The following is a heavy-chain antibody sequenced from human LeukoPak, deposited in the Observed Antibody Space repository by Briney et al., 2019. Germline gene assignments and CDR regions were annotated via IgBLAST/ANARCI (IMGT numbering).Heavy chain of an antibody. CDR1: GGFISTYY. D-gene: IGHD6-19*01. CDR2: IYNSEST. Sequence: PSETLSLTCTVSGGFISTYYWTWIRQPPGKGLEWIGNIYNSESTNYNPSLQSRVSISVDTSKNQFSLKLSSVTAADTAVYYCARSSGWYLDVWGQGTTVTVSS. CDR3: ARSSGWYLDV. J-gene: IGHJ6*02. V-gene: IGHV4-59*01.